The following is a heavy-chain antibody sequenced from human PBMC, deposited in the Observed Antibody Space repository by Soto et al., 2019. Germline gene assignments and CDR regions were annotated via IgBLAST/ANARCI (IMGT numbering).Heavy chain of an antibody. J-gene: IGHJ5*02. CDR1: GFSLTTRGVG. Sequence: QITLKESGPTLVKPTQTLTLTCTFSGFSLTTRGVGVGWIRQPPGKALECLALIYWDDDKRYSPSLQSRLSITKDTSKTQVGLTMTNVDPVDTATYYCAHIPNYYQYDWFDPWGQGTLVSVSS. CDR3: AHIPNYYQYDWFDP. CDR2: IYWDDDK. D-gene: IGHD3-16*01. V-gene: IGHV2-5*02.